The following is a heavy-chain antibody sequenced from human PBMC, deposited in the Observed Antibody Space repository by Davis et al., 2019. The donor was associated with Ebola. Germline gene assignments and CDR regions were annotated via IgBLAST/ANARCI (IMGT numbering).Heavy chain of an antibody. CDR3: ARLVTVTTIGSAFDY. CDR2: ISGSGGST. V-gene: IGHV3-23*01. CDR1: GFTSSENS. J-gene: IGHJ4*02. D-gene: IGHD4-17*01. Sequence: GESLKISCVTSGFTSSENSMNWVRQAPGKGLEWVSAISGSGGSTYYADSVKGRFTISRDNSKNTLYLQMNSLRAEDTAVYYCARLVTVTTIGSAFDYWGQGTLVTVSS.